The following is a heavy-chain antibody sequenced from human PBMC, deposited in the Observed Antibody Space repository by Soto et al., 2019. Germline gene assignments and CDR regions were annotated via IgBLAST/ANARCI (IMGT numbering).Heavy chain of an antibody. D-gene: IGHD6-19*01. CDR1: GFTFSSYA. CDR3: AKDQEVAGTRGY. J-gene: IGHJ4*02. CDR2: ISGSGGST. V-gene: IGHV3-23*01. Sequence: GGSLRLSCAASGFTFSSYAMSWVRQAPGKGLEWVSAISGSGGSTYYADSVKGRFTTSRDNSKNTLYLQMNSLRAEDTAVYYFAKDQEVAGTRGYWGQGTLVTVSS.